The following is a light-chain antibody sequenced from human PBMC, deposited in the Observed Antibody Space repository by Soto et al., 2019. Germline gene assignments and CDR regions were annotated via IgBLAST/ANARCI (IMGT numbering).Light chain of an antibody. CDR3: QQRSSWPLT. Sequence: EIVLTQSPGTLSLSPGERVTLSCRASQSVSSNFLAWYQQKPGQAPRLLIYDASNRATGIPGRFSGSGSGTDFTLTISSLEPEDFAVYYCQQRSSWPLTFGGGTKVDIK. J-gene: IGKJ4*01. CDR1: QSVSSNF. CDR2: DAS. V-gene: IGKV3D-20*02.